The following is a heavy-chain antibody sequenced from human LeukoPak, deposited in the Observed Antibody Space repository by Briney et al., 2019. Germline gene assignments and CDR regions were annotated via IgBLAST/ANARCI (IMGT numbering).Heavy chain of an antibody. CDR2: ISSSSSYI. V-gene: IGHV3-21*01. CDR1: GFTFSSYS. J-gene: IGHJ3*02. D-gene: IGHD4-23*01. Sequence: GGSLRLSCAASGFTFSSYSMNWVRQAPGKGLEWVSSISSSSSYIYYADSVKGRFTISRDNSKNTLYLQMNSLRAEDTAVYYCAKGNPRTTVVTYDAFDIWGQGTMVTVSS. CDR3: AKGNPRTTVVTYDAFDI.